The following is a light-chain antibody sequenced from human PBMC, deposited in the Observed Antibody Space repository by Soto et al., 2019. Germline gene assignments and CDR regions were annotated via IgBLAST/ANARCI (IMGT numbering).Light chain of an antibody. CDR3: HEFASPPRT. Sequence: EIVLTQSPGTLSLSPGESATLSCRASQSVDRNYLAWFQQKPGQAPRLLIYGASSRATGIPPRFSGSGSGTAFVLTTGGLEPGDFAVYYCHEFASPPRTFGQGTKVESK. CDR2: GAS. CDR1: QSVDRNY. J-gene: IGKJ1*01. V-gene: IGKV3-20*01.